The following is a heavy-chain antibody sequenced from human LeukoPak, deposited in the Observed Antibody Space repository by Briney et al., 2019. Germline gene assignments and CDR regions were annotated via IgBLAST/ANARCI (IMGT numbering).Heavy chain of an antibody. CDR1: GLTFDDYT. CDR3: AKDGCNFSFDY. J-gene: IGHJ4*02. V-gene: IGHV3-43*01. CDR2: ISWDGGST. Sequence: GGSLRLSCAASGLTFDDYTMHWVRQAPGKGLEWVSLISWDGGSTYYADSVKGRFTISRDNSKNSLYLQMNSLRTEDTALYYCAKDGCNFSFDYWGQGTLVTVSS. D-gene: IGHD5-24*01.